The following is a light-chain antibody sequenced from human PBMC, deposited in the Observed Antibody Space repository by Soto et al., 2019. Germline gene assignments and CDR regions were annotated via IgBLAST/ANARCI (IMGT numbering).Light chain of an antibody. V-gene: IGKV3-20*01. J-gene: IGKJ1*01. Sequence: EIVLTQSPGTLSLSPGERATLSCRASQSISSSYLAWYQQKPGQAPRLLIYDASSRATGIPDRFSGSGSGTDFTLTINRLEPEDYAVYHCQQYHSAPRTCGQGTKVDIK. CDR2: DAS. CDR1: QSISSSY. CDR3: QQYHSAPRT.